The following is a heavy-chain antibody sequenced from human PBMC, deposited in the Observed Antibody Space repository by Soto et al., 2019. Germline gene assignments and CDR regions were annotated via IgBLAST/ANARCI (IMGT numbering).Heavy chain of an antibody. V-gene: IGHV1-69*12. CDR3: ATGSQSWLHLWYFDL. J-gene: IGHJ2*01. Sequence: QVQLVQSGAEVKKPGSSVTVSCKASGGTFSSYTISWVRQAPGQGLEWMGGIIPIFGTANYAQKFQGRVTITADESTSTSYLELSSLRSEDRAVHYCATGSQSWLHLWYFDLWGRGTLVAVSS. D-gene: IGHD5-12*01. CDR2: IIPIFGTA. CDR1: GGTFSSYT.